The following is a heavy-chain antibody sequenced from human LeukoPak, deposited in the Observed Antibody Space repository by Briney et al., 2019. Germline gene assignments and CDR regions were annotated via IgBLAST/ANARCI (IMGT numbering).Heavy chain of an antibody. V-gene: IGHV4-34*01. D-gene: IGHD3-22*01. Sequence: SETLSLTCAVYGGSFRGYYWSWIRQPPGKGLEWSGEINDSGSTNYNPSLKSRLTISVDTAKNQFSLKLSSVTAADTAVYYCAMGITMSYWGQGTLVTVSS. J-gene: IGHJ4*02. CDR1: GGSFRGYY. CDR3: AMGITMSY. CDR2: INDSGST.